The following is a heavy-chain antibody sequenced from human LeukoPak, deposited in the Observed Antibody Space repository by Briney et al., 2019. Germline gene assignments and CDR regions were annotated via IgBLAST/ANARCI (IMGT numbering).Heavy chain of an antibody. CDR3: ARDRTLLWFGELLLGRTINFDY. CDR2: INPNSGGT. V-gene: IGHV1-2*02. J-gene: IGHJ4*02. D-gene: IGHD3-10*01. CDR1: GYTFTGYY. Sequence: ASVKVSCKASGYTFTGYYMHWVRQAPGQGLEWMGWINPNSGGTNYAQKFQGRVTMTRDTSISTAYMELSRLRSDDTAVYYCARDRTLLWFGELLLGRTINFDYWGQGTLVTVSS.